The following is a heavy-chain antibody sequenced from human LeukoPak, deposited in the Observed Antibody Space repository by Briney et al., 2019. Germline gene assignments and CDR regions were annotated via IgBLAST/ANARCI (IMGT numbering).Heavy chain of an antibody. Sequence: GGSLRLSCAASGFTVSSNCMIWVRQAPGKGLEWVSVIYSGGSTYYADSVRGRFTICRDNSKTALYLQMTSLRAEDPAVYYCAREEAYCGGDCSRKTNYYYYYMDVWGKGTAVTVSS. J-gene: IGHJ6*03. D-gene: IGHD2-21*02. CDR1: GFTVSSNC. CDR2: IYSGGST. CDR3: AREEAYCGGDCSRKTNYYYYYMDV. V-gene: IGHV3-66*02.